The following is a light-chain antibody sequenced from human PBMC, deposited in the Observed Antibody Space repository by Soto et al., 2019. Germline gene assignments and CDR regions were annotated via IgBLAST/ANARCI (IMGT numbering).Light chain of an antibody. V-gene: IGLV6-57*04. J-gene: IGLJ2*01. CDR3: QSYYSSDVV. CDR1: SGDIANNY. CDR2: KDD. Sequence: NFMLTQPHSASESPGKTVSISCTRSSGDIANNYVQWFQQRPGSAPTTVIYKDDQRPSGVPDGFSGSIDSSSNSASLTISGLKTEDEADYFCQSYYSSDVVFGGGTKLTVL.